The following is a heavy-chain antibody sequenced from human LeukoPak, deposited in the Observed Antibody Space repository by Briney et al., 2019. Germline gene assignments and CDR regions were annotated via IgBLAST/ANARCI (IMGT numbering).Heavy chain of an antibody. CDR2: IKQDGSEK. CDR3: ARVADVSWFDP. D-gene: IGHD6-13*01. CDR1: GFTFSSYW. J-gene: IGHJ5*02. Sequence: GGSLRLSCAASGFTFSSYWMSWVRQAPGKGLEWVANIKQDGSEKYYVDSVKGRFTISRDNAKNSLYLQMNRLRAEDTAVYYCARVADVSWFDPWGQGTLVTVSS. V-gene: IGHV3-7*01.